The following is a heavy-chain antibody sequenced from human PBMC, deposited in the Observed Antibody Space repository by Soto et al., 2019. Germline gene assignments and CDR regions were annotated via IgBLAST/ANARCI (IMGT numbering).Heavy chain of an antibody. Sequence: SATLSLTCTVSGGSVSSGSYYWSWIRQPPGKGLEWIGYIYYSGSTNYNPSLKSRVTISVDTSKNQFSLKLSSVTAADTAVYYCARDKYSSSWGYFDYWGQGTLVTVSS. J-gene: IGHJ4*02. CDR2: IYYSGST. D-gene: IGHD6-13*01. V-gene: IGHV4-61*01. CDR1: GGSVSSGSYY. CDR3: ARDKYSSSWGYFDY.